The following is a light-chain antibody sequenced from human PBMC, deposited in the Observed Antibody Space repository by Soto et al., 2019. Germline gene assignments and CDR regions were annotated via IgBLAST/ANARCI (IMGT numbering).Light chain of an antibody. V-gene: IGKV1-33*01. Sequence: DIQMTQSPSSLSASVGDRVTFTCQASQDISDYLNWYQQKPGKAPNLLIYEASNLETGVPSRFSGSGSGTHFTFTISSLQPEDLATYYCQQYETFPSFGQGTKLEIK. J-gene: IGKJ2*01. CDR3: QQYETFPS. CDR1: QDISDY. CDR2: EAS.